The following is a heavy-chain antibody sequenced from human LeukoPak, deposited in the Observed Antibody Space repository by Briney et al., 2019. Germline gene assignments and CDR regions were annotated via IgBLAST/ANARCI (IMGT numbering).Heavy chain of an antibody. J-gene: IGHJ4*02. CDR3: ARRDSSGWGSFDY. CDR2: IYPGDSDT. D-gene: IGHD6-19*01. V-gene: IGHV5-51*01. Sequence: GESLKISCKGSGYSFTRYWIGCVRQMPGKGLEWMGIIYPGDSDTRNSPSFQGQVTISVDKSISTAYLQWSSLKASDTAMYYCARRDSSGWGSFDYWGQGTLVTVSS. CDR1: GYSFTRYW.